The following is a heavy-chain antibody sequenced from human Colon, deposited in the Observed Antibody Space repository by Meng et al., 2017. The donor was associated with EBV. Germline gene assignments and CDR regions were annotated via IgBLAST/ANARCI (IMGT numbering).Heavy chain of an antibody. V-gene: IGHV4-4*02. Sequence: QVPLTEAGPGLVKPSGTLSLTCAVSGGSISSSNWWSWVRQPSGKGLEWIGEIYHSGSTNYNPSLKSRVTISVDKSKNQFSLKLSSVTAADTAAYYCARVVTALWGYYFDYWGQGTLVTVSS. CDR2: IYHSGST. J-gene: IGHJ4*02. CDR1: GGSISSSNW. D-gene: IGHD2-21*02. CDR3: ARVVTALWGYYFDY.